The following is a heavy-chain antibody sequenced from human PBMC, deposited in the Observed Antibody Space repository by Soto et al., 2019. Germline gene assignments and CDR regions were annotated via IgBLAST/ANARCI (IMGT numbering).Heavy chain of an antibody. Sequence: GESLKISCKGSGYSFAGYWITWVRQKPGKGLEWMRRIDPSDSQTYYSPSFRGHVTISVTKSITTVFLQWSSLRASDTAMYYCARDRGGDCSGGSCYHVGLYYYYGMDVWGQGTTVTVSS. CDR2: IDPSDSQT. D-gene: IGHD2-15*01. CDR1: GYSFAGYW. J-gene: IGHJ6*02. V-gene: IGHV5-10-1*01. CDR3: ARDRGGDCSGGSCYHVGLYYYYGMDV.